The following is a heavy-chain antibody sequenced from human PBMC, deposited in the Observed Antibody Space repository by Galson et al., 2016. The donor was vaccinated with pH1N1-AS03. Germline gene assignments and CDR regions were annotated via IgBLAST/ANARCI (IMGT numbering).Heavy chain of an antibody. CDR1: GGSISSHY. CDR2: IYTSGST. V-gene: IGHV4-4*07. D-gene: IGHD3-16*01. J-gene: IGHJ4*02. Sequence: SETLSLTCTVSGGSISSHYWNWIRQPAGKGLEWIGRIYTSGSTIYNPSLKSRVTVSVDTSRNQLSLKLTSVTAADTAVYYCVSVWGDYDYWGQGTLVTVSS. CDR3: VSVWGDYDY.